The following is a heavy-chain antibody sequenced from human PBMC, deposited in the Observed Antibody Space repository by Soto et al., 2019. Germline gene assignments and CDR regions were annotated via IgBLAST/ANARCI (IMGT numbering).Heavy chain of an antibody. CDR3: AKDRDGAAASPTKFYGMDV. Sequence: GGSLRLSCAASGFTFSSYAMSWVRQAPGKGLEWVSVISGSGDSTYYADSVRGRFTISRDNSKNTLYLQMNSLRAEDTAVYYCAKDRDGAAASPTKFYGMDVWGQGTTVTVSS. D-gene: IGHD6-13*01. J-gene: IGHJ6*02. V-gene: IGHV3-23*01. CDR2: ISGSGDST. CDR1: GFTFSSYA.